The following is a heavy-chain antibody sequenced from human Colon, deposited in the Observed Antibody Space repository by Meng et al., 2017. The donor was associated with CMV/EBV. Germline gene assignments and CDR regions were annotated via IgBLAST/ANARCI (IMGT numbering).Heavy chain of an antibody. CDR1: ELTCTGFW. V-gene: IGHV1-2*02. Sequence: VSCKAAELTCTGFWIQWVRQAAGQGLEWMGWISPDRGDTQYAQTFQGRVTFTRDTSISTAYMELTSLTSDDTALYYCARSTWYDWFDPWGQGTLVTSPQ. CDR2: ISPDRGDT. CDR3: ARSTWYDWFDP. D-gene: IGHD6-13*01. J-gene: IGHJ5*02.